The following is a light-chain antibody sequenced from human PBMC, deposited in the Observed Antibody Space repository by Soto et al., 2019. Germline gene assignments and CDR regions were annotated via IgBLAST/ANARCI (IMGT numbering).Light chain of an antibody. CDR3: SSYAGRNTYV. J-gene: IGLJ1*01. CDR2: KVL. CDR1: NDISLYNY. V-gene: IGLV2-8*01. Sequence: QSALTQPPSASGSLGQSVTISCSGNDISLYNYVSWYQQVPGKAPKLLIFKVLKRPSGVPDRFSGSKSGSTAFLNVSGLQGEDEGTYHCSSYAGRNTYVFGTGTKLTVL.